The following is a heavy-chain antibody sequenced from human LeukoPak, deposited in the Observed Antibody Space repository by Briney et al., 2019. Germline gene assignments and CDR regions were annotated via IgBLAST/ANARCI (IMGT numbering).Heavy chain of an antibody. D-gene: IGHD3-3*01. CDR3: ARESGTNYDFWSGYYSHSQYFDY. CDR2: ISSSSSYI. J-gene: IGHJ4*02. Sequence: GGSLRLSCAASRFIFSSYSMNWVRQAPGKGLEWVSSISSSSSYIYYADSVKGRFTISRDNAKNSLYLQMSSLRAEDTAVYYCARESGTNYDFWSGYYSHSQYFDYWGQGTLVTVSS. CDR1: RFIFSSYS. V-gene: IGHV3-21*01.